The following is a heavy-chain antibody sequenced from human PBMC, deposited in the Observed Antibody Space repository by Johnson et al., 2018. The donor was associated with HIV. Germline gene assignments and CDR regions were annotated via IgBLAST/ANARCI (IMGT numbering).Heavy chain of an antibody. Sequence: QVQLVESGGGLVQPGGSLRLSCAASGFTFSSYGMHWVRQAPGKGLEWVAFIRYDGSNKYYADSVKGRFTISRDNSKRTLYLQMNSLRAEDTAVYYCAKGRYSSSWYLAGAFDIWGQGTMVTVSS. D-gene: IGHD6-13*01. CDR1: GFTFSSYG. CDR3: AKGRYSSSWYLAGAFDI. J-gene: IGHJ3*02. V-gene: IGHV3-30*02. CDR2: IRYDGSNK.